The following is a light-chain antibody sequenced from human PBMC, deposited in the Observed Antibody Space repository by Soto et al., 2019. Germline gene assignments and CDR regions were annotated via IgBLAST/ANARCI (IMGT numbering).Light chain of an antibody. CDR1: QGIAPY. CDR2: ATS. V-gene: IGKV1-27*01. Sequence: DVQMTQSACSLSAFVGDRDTITCRASQGIAPYLAWFQQKPGKVPKLLIYATSTLQSGVPSLFSGSGYGTDFTLTVTSLQPEDVGTYYCQKYNRAPLTFGGGTKVEIK. CDR3: QKYNRAPLT. J-gene: IGKJ4*01.